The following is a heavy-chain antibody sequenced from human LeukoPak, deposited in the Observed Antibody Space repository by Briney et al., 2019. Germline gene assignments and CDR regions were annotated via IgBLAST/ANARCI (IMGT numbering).Heavy chain of an antibody. CDR1: GDSISSSIYY. V-gene: IGHV4-39*07. Sequence: SETLSLTCTVSGDSISSSIYYWGWIRQPPGKGLEYIGSIYYSGSTYNNPSLKSRVTISVDTSKNQFSLKLSSVTAADTAVYYCARASVTYYYYYYMDVWGKGTTVTVSS. D-gene: IGHD4-11*01. CDR3: ARASVTYYYYYYMDV. J-gene: IGHJ6*03. CDR2: IYYSGST.